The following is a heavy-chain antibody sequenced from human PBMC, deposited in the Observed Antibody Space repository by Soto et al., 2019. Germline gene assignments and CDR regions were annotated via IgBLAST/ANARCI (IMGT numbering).Heavy chain of an antibody. CDR3: VRKDFYDRRFDS. J-gene: IGHJ4*02. V-gene: IGHV4-4*02. Sequence: PSETLSLTCAVSGGSISSNHWWTWVRQPPGKGLEWIGEIYHSGSSNYNPSLPSLKSRVTISVDKPKNQFSLNLSSVTAADTAVYYCVRKDFYDRRFDSWGQGTLVTVSS. D-gene: IGHD3-22*01. CDR2: IYHSGSS. CDR1: GGSISSNHW.